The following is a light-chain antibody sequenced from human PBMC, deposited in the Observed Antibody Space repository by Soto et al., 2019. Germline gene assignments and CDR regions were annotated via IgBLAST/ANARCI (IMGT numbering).Light chain of an antibody. CDR1: QSVSSY. J-gene: IGKJ4*01. Sequence: EIVMTQSPATLSVSPGERVTLSCRASQSVSSYLAWYQQKAGQAPRLLIYGASTGATGIPARFSGSGSGTEFILTISSLQPDDFATYYCQQYNTYSSLTFGGGTKVDI. CDR2: GAS. CDR3: QQYNTYSSLT. V-gene: IGKV3-15*01.